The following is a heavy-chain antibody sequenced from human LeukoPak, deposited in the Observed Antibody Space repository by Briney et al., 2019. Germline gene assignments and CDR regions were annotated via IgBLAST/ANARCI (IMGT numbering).Heavy chain of an antibody. V-gene: IGHV4-34*01. CDR2: IYYSGST. CDR1: GGSFSGYY. D-gene: IGHD2-8*02. J-gene: IGHJ4*02. CDR3: ARTVYYFDY. Sequence: SETLSLTCAVYGGSFSGYYWSWIRQPPGKGLEWIGSIYYSGSTYYNPSLKSRVTISVDTSKNQFSLKLSSVTAADTAVYYCARTVYYFDYWGQGTLVTVSS.